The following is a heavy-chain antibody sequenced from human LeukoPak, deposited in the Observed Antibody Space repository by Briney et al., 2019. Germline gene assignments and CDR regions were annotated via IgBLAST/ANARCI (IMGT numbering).Heavy chain of an antibody. CDR3: ARDSSVCEFDV. D-gene: IGHD6-6*01. CDR2: INTGSTTI. V-gene: IGHV3-48*01. J-gene: IGHJ3*01. Sequence: GGSLRLSCAASGFTFSPYTMHWFRQPPGKGLEWVSYINTGSTTIYYADSVKGRFAISRDNAKNSLYLHMNSLRAEDTAVYYCARDSSVCEFDVWGQGTMVTVSS. CDR1: GFTFSPYT.